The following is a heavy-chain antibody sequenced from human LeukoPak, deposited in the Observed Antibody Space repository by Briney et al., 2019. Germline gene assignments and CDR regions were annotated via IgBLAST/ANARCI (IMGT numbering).Heavy chain of an antibody. J-gene: IGHJ6*02. CDR2: ISNSGSSI. V-gene: IGHV3-48*03. Sequence: GGSLRLSCAASGFTFRSYAMSWVRQAPGKGLEWVSYISNSGSSIYYADSVKGRFTISRDSAKSLLYLQMNSLRAEDTAIYYCARVGNGPVARNYYYYCLDVWGQGTRVTVSS. CDR1: GFTFRSYA. CDR3: ARVGNGPVARNYYYYCLDV. D-gene: IGHD6-19*01.